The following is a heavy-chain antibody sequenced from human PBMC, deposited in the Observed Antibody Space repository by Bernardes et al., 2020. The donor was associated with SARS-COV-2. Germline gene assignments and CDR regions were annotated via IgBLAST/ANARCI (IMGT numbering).Heavy chain of an antibody. V-gene: IGHV3-49*03. Sequence: GGSLRLSCAGSGFSFGEYSMSWFRQAPGKGLEWVGFIRGKTFGAATQYAASVKGRFTISRDDSRSIAYLEMNSLRAEDTAVYYCAKIMFDLPDYWGQGTLVTVSS. J-gene: IGHJ4*02. CDR3: AKIMFDLPDY. CDR2: IRGKTFGAAT. D-gene: IGHD3-9*01. CDR1: GFSFGEYS.